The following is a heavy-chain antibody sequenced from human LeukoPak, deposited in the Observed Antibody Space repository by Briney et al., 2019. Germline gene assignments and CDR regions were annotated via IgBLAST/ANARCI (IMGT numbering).Heavy chain of an antibody. CDR1: GYTFTSYG. J-gene: IGHJ4*02. Sequence: ASVKVSCKASGYTFTSYGISWVRQAPGQGLEWMGWISAYNGNTNYAQKLQGRVTMTTDTSTSTAYMELRSLRSDDTAVYYCARACSSTSCPLFDYWGQGTLVTVSP. V-gene: IGHV1-18*01. D-gene: IGHD2-2*01. CDR3: ARACSSTSCPLFDY. CDR2: ISAYNGNT.